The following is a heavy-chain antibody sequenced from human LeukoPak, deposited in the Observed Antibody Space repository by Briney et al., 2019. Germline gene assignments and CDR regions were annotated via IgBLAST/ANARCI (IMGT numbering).Heavy chain of an antibody. J-gene: IGHJ3*02. CDR3: ARAWDSSGYRGAFHI. V-gene: IGHV4-4*02. CDR2: IYHSGST. D-gene: IGHD3-22*01. CDR1: GGSISSSNW. Sequence: SGTLSLTCAVSGGSISSSNWWSWVRQPPGKGLEWIGEIYHSGSTNYNPSLKSRVTISVETSKKQISLKLSSVTAADTAVYYCARAWDSSGYRGAFHIWGQGTMVTVSS.